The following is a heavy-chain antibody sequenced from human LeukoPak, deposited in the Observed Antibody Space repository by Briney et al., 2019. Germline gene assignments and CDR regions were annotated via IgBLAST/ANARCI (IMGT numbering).Heavy chain of an antibody. CDR3: ARYAGSGWYGEDY. D-gene: IGHD6-19*01. CDR1: GFSFSTYS. V-gene: IGHV3-21*01. J-gene: IGHJ4*02. Sequence: PGGSLRISCAASGFSFSTYSMNWVRQAPGKGLEWVSSISRVGTYIYYADSVRGRFTISRDNAKNSLYLQMNSLRAEDTAVYYCARYAGSGWYGEDYWGQGTLVTVSS. CDR2: ISRVGTYI.